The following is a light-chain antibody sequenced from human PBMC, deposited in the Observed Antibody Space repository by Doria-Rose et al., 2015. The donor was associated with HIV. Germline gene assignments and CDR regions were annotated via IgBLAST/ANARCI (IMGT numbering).Light chain of an antibody. CDR2: DGS. J-gene: IGKJ1*01. V-gene: IGKV3-20*01. CDR3: HQYGTSWT. CDR1: QSFSSTY. Sequence: EIVXXQSPGTLSLSPGERATLSCRASQSFSSTYLAWYQQQPGQAPSLLIYDGSTRATGIPDRFSASGSVTDFPLTINRLEPEDFALYYCHQYGTSWTCGQGTKVEI.